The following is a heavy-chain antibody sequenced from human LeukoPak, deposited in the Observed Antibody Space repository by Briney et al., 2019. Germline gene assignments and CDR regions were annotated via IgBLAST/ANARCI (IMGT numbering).Heavy chain of an antibody. D-gene: IGHD3-10*01. CDR1: GSTFSSYG. V-gene: IGHV3-30*03. CDR3: ARDRELYGSGSSAVDY. CDR2: ISYDGSNK. Sequence: GGSLRLSCAASGSTFSSYGMHWVRQAPGKGLEWVAVISYDGSNKYCADSVKGRFTISRDNSKNTLYLQMNSLRAEDTAVYYCARDRELYGSGSSAVDYWGQGTLVTVSS. J-gene: IGHJ4*02.